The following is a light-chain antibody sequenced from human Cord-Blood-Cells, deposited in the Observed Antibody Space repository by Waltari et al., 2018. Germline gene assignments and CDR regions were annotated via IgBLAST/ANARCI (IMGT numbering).Light chain of an antibody. Sequence: VSPGERATLSCRASQSVSSNLAWYQQKPGQAPRLLIYGASTRATGIPARFSGSGSGTEFTLTISSLQSEDFAVYYCQQYNNWLYTFGQGTKLEIK. CDR2: GAS. J-gene: IGKJ2*01. CDR3: QQYNNWLYT. CDR1: QSVSSN. V-gene: IGKV3-15*01.